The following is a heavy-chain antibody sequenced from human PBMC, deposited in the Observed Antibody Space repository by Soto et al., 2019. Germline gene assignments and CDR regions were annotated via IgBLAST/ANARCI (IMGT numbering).Heavy chain of an antibody. CDR1: GFTFSSYA. CDR2: ISYDGSNK. J-gene: IGHJ4*02. Sequence: QVQLVESGGGVVQPGRSLRLSCAASGFTFSSYAMHWVRQAPGKGLEWVAVISYDGSNKYYADSVKGRFTLSRDNSKNTLYLQMNSLRAEDTAVYYCARGDSGWYSSYFDYWGQGTLVTVSS. CDR3: ARGDSGWYSSYFDY. V-gene: IGHV3-30-3*01. D-gene: IGHD6-19*01.